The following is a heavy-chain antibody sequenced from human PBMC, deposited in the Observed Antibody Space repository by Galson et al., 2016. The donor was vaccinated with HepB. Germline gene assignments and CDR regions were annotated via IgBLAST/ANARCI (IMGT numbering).Heavy chain of an antibody. CDR3: AREALTDAYKLDAFDM. Sequence: SVKVSCKASGGNFKYFAINWVRRAPGQGLEWMGGIIPVFPTPNYPQRFQGRVTITADEATTTAYMELSSLRSEDTAMYYCAREALTDAYKLDAFDMWGQGTLVTVSS. CDR2: IIPVFPTP. D-gene: IGHD5-24*01. V-gene: IGHV1-69*13. J-gene: IGHJ3*02. CDR1: GGNFKYFA.